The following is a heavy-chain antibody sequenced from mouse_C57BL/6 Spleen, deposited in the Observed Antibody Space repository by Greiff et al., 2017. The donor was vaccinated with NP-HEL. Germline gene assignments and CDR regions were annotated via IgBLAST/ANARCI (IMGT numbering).Heavy chain of an antibody. J-gene: IGHJ3*01. Sequence: VQLKESGPGLVKPSQSLSLTCSVTGYSITSGYYWNWIRQFPGNKLEWMGYISYDGSNNYNPSLKNRISINRDTSKNQFFLKLNSVTTEDTATYYCARDGYYGSSYGAYWGQGTLVTVSA. D-gene: IGHD1-1*01. V-gene: IGHV3-6*01. CDR2: ISYDGSN. CDR1: GYSITSGYY. CDR3: ARDGYYGSSYGAY.